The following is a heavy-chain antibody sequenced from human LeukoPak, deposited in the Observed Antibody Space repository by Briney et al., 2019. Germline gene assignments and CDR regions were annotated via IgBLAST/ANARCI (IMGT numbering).Heavy chain of an antibody. CDR3: ARTTGYYDFWSGYLAGGFDP. V-gene: IGHV3-7*01. CDR2: IKQDRSEK. J-gene: IGHJ5*02. CDR1: GFTFSDYW. Sequence: GGSLRLSCAASGFTFSDYWMSWVRQAPGKGLEWVANIKQDRSEKYYVDSVKGRFTISRDNAKNSLYLQMNSRRAEDTAVYYCARTTGYYDFWSGYLAGGFDPWGQGTLVTVSS. D-gene: IGHD3-3*01.